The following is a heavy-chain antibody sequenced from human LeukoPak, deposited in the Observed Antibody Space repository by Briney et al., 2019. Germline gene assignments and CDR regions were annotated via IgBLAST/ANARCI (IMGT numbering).Heavy chain of an antibody. V-gene: IGHV3-7*01. CDR1: GFTFSSYW. J-gene: IGHJ6*02. Sequence: GQSRRLSSAASGFTFSSYWVSWVRQAPGKGREWVANIKQDGSEKYYVGSVKGRFTITRDNAKNSLYLQMNSLRAEDTAVYYCAREKWELLLYYGMDVWGQGTTVTVSS. CDR3: AREKWELLLYYGMDV. CDR2: IKQDGSEK. D-gene: IGHD1-26*01.